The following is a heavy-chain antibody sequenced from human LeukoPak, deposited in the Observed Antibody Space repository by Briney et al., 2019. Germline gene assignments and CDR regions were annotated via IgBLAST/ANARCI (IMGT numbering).Heavy chain of an antibody. CDR2: IKEDGSEK. D-gene: IGHD5-24*01. J-gene: IGHJ6*02. CDR3: ARRESAYYYYAMDV. V-gene: IGHV3-7*01. CDR1: GFSFSSYW. Sequence: GGSLRLSCAASGFSFSSYWMSWVRQAPGKGLEWVANIKEDGSEKYHVDSVKGRFTISRDNAKNSLYLQMNSLRAEDTAVYYCARRESAYYYYAMDVWGQGTTVTVSS.